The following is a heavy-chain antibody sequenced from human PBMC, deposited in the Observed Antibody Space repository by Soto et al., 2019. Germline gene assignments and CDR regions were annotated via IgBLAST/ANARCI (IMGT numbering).Heavy chain of an antibody. CDR2: ISPFNGNT. V-gene: IGHV1-18*01. CDR3: ARTVAGTSPRFDP. Sequence: ASVKVSCKASGYTFTSYGISWVRQAPGQGLEWLGWISPFNGNTNYAQSLRGRVTMTTDTSTTTAYMELRSLTSDDTAVYYCARTVAGTSPRFDPWGQGTLVTVSS. D-gene: IGHD6-19*01. CDR1: GYTFTSYG. J-gene: IGHJ5*02.